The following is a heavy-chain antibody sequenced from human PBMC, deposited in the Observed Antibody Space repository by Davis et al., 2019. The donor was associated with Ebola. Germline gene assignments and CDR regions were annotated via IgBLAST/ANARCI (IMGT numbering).Heavy chain of an antibody. V-gene: IGHV5-51*01. CDR2: IFPRDSDT. CDR1: AYSSPDYW. Sequence: KVSCKGSAYSSPDYWIAWIRQMPGKGLEWMGIIFPRDSDTRYSPSFQGQVTISVDKSISTAYLQWGSLKASDTATYYCARQGTTSWDSWGQGTLVTVSS. J-gene: IGHJ4*02. D-gene: IGHD2-2*01. CDR3: ARQGTTSWDS.